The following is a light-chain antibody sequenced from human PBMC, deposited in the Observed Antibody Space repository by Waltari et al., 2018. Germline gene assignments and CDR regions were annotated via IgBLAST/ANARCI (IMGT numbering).Light chain of an antibody. Sequence: QSVLTQQPSVSGAPGQRVTIPCTGSGSNIGAGYEVPWYQHLPRAAPNLLIYGSTSRPLGVPDRFFGSTSGTSAFLAITGLQAEDEADYYCQSYDTTLSVVFGGGTKLTVL. CDR1: GSNIGAGYE. CDR3: QSYDTTLSVV. CDR2: GST. V-gene: IGLV1-40*01. J-gene: IGLJ3*02.